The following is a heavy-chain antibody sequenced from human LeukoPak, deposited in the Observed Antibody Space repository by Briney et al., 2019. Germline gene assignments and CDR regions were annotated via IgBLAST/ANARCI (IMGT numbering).Heavy chain of an antibody. CDR1: GFTFSDYY. D-gene: IGHD1-7*01. Sequence: GGSLILSCAASGFTFSDYYMSWIRQAPGKGLEWVSYISSSGSTIYYADSVKGRFTISRDNAKNSLYLQMNSLRAEDTAVYYCAREQGITGTTYAFDIWGQGTMVTVSS. J-gene: IGHJ3*02. CDR2: ISSSGSTI. CDR3: AREQGITGTTYAFDI. V-gene: IGHV3-11*01.